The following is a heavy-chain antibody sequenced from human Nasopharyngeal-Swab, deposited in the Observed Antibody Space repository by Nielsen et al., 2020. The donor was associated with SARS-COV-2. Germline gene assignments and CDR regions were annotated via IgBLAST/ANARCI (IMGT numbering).Heavy chain of an antibody. V-gene: IGHV6-1*01. Sequence: WIRQSPSRGLEWLGRTYYRSKWYNDYAVSVKSRITINPDTSKNQFSLQLNSVTPEDTAVYYCARHGPRIAVAGQYYFDYWGQGTLVTVSS. D-gene: IGHD6-19*01. J-gene: IGHJ4*02. CDR2: TYYRSKWYN. CDR3: ARHGPRIAVAGQYYFDY.